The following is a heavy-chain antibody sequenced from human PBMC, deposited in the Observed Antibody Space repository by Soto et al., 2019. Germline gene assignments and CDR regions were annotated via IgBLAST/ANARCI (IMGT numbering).Heavy chain of an antibody. CDR1: GYFFSTYG. V-gene: IGHV3-33*01. Sequence: QVQLVESGGGVVQPGRSLRLSCTPSGYFFSTYGMHWVRQAPGKGLEWVAVIFFDGSKKYYADSVKGRFTISRDNSNNMWYLQMNSLRADDTAVYYCARGDYGGNSVGIDYWGQGTLVTVSS. D-gene: IGHD2-21*02. J-gene: IGHJ4*02. CDR2: IFFDGSKK. CDR3: ARGDYGGNSVGIDY.